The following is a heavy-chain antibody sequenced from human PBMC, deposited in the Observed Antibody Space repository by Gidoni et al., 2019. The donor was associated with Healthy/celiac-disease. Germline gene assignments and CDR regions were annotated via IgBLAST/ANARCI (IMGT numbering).Heavy chain of an antibody. V-gene: IGHV3-30*18. D-gene: IGHD3-22*01. J-gene: IGHJ4*02. CDR3: AKIGGYYDSSGYYS. Sequence: QVQLVESGGGVVQPGRSLTLPCAASVCTFSSYVMHWVRLDPGKGLEWVAVILYDGSNKYDADSVKGRFTISRDNSKNTLYLQMNSLRAEDTAVYYCAKIGGYYDSSGYYSWGQGTLVTVSS. CDR2: ILYDGSNK. CDR1: VCTFSSYV.